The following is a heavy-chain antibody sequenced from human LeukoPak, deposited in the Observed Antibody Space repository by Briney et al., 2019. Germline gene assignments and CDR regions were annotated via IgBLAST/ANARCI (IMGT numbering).Heavy chain of an antibody. CDR2: IYHSGST. Sequence: SETLSLTCTVSGYSISSGYYWDWIRQPPGRGLEWIGSIYHSGSTYYNPSLKSRVTMSVDTSKNQFSLNLSSVTAADTAVYYCARGIYWFDPWGQGTLVTVSS. J-gene: IGHJ5*02. CDR1: GYSISSGYY. CDR3: ARGIYWFDP. V-gene: IGHV4-38-2*02.